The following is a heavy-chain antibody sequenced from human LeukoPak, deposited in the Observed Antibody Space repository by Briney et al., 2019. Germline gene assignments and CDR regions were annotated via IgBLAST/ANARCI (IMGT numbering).Heavy chain of an antibody. CDR3: ARSSWELLFDY. Sequence: GGSLRLSCAASGFTFSNYWMHWVRQDPGKGLVWVSFINPDGSTTNYADFVKGRFTISRDNAKNALYLQMNSLRAEDTAVYYCARSSWELLFDYWGQGTLVTVSS. D-gene: IGHD1-26*01. CDR1: GFTFSNYW. CDR2: INPDGSTT. V-gene: IGHV3-74*01. J-gene: IGHJ4*02.